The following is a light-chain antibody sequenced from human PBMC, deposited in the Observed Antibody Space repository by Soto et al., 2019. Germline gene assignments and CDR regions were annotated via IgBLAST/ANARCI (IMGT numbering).Light chain of an antibody. J-gene: IGLJ1*01. CDR2: DVS. CDR3: SSYTSSISYV. CDR1: SSDVGGYNY. Sequence: QSALTQPASVSGSTGQSITISCTGTSSDVGGYNYVSWYQSHPGEAPKLIIYDVSNRPSGVSDRFSGSKSGNTASLTISGLQAEDEADYYCSSYTSSISYVFRTGTKVTVL. V-gene: IGLV2-14*03.